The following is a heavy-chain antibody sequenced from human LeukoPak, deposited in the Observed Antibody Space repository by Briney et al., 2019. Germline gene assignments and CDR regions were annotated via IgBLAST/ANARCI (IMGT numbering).Heavy chain of an antibody. V-gene: IGHV1-69*13. CDR3: ARPPEYYDILTGYLP. J-gene: IGHJ5*02. CDR2: IIPIFGTA. CDR1: GGTFSSYA. Sequence: SVKVSCKASGGTFSSYAISWVRQAPGQGLEWMGGIIPIFGTANYAQKFQGRVTITADESTSTAYMELSSLRPEDTAVYYCARPPEYYDILTGYLPWGQGTLVTVSS. D-gene: IGHD3-9*01.